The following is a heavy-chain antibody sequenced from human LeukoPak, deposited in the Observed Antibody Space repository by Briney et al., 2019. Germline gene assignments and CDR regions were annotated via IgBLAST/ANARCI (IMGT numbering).Heavy chain of an antibody. V-gene: IGHV2-5*02. D-gene: IGHD3-3*01. CDR2: IYWDDDK. J-gene: IGHJ4*02. Sequence: SGPTLVKPTQTLTLTCTFSGFSLSTSGVGVGWIRQPPGKALEWLALIYWDDDKRYSPSLKSRLTITKDTSKNQVVLTMTNMDPVDTATYYCARGYYDFWSGYYDRTALDYWGQGTLVTVSS. CDR1: GFSLSTSGVG. CDR3: ARGYYDFWSGYYDRTALDY.